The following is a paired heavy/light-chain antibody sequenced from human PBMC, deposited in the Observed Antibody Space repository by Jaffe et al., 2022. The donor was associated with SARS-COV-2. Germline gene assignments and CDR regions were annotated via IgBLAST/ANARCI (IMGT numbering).Heavy chain of an antibody. CDR3: ARDPGDTGLDY. CDR2: ISISGST. J-gene: IGHJ4*02. Sequence: QVQLQESGPGLVKPSQTLSLTCTVSGGSISSGNYYWSWIRQPAGETLEWIGRISISGSTNYNPSVKSRVTMSIDTSKNQFSLRLDSVTAADTAVYYCARDPGDTGLDYWGQGTLVTVSS. D-gene: IGHD1-1*01. CDR1: GGSISSGNYY. V-gene: IGHV4-61*02.
Light chain of an antibody. V-gene: IGLV3-1*01. J-gene: IGLJ3*02. CDR2: QDT. Sequence: SYELTQPPSVSVSPGQTASITCSGDRLGSRYVFWYHQKPGQSPVLVIYQDTKRPSGIPERFSGSNSGNTATLTISGTQAVDEADYYCQSWASSTWVFGGGTKLTVL. CDR3: QSWASSTWV. CDR1: RLGSRY.